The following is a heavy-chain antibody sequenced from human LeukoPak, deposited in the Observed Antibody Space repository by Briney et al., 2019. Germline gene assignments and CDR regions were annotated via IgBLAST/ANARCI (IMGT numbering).Heavy chain of an antibody. CDR1: GFTFSSCA. Sequence: GGSLRLSCAASGFTFSSCAMSWVRQAPGKGLEWVSAISGSGGSTYYADSVKGRFTISRDNSKNTLYLQMNSLRAEDTAVYYCAKDGYDYYYYYMDVWGKGTTVTVSS. J-gene: IGHJ6*03. V-gene: IGHV3-23*01. D-gene: IGHD1-1*01. CDR2: ISGSGGST. CDR3: AKDGYDYYYYYMDV.